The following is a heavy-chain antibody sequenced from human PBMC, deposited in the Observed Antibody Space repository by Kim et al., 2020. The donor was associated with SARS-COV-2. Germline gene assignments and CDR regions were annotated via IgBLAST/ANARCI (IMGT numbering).Heavy chain of an antibody. Sequence: GGSLRLSCAASGFTFSSYEMNWVRQAPGKGLEWVSYISSSGSTIYYADSVKGRFTISRDNAKNSLYLQMNSLRAEDTAVYYCARDYYYDSSGYPLPFDYWGQGTLVTVSS. CDR2: ISSSGSTI. CDR1: GFTFSSYE. V-gene: IGHV3-48*03. J-gene: IGHJ4*02. D-gene: IGHD3-22*01. CDR3: ARDYYYDSSGYPLPFDY.